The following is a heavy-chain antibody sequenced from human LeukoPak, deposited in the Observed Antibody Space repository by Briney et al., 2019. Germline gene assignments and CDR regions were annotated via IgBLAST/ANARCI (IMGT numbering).Heavy chain of an antibody. V-gene: IGHV3-48*01. Sequence: GGSLRLSCAASGFTFSSYSMNWVRQAPGKGLEWVSYISSSSSTIYYADSVKGRFTISRDNAKNSLYLQMNSLRAEDTAVYHCARDRDYGDQGFDYWGQGTLVTVSS. J-gene: IGHJ4*02. D-gene: IGHD4-17*01. CDR1: GFTFSSYS. CDR2: ISSSSSTI. CDR3: ARDRDYGDQGFDY.